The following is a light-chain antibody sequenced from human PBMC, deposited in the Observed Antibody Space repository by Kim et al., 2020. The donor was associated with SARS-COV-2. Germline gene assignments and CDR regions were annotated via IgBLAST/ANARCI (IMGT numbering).Light chain of an antibody. Sequence: QSITISCPGPSSDVGGYNYVSWYQQHPGKAPKLMIYDISNRPSGVSNRFSGSKSGNTASLTISGLQAEDEADYYCSSYTSSSTLVVFGGGTKLTVL. CDR3: SSYTSSSTLVV. CDR1: SSDVGGYNY. V-gene: IGLV2-14*03. CDR2: DIS. J-gene: IGLJ2*01.